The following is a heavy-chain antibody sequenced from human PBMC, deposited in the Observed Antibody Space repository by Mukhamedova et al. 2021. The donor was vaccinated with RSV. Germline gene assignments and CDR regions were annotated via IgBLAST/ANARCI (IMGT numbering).Heavy chain of an antibody. D-gene: IGHD1/OR15-1a*01. CDR2: ISGSGGST. CDR3: AKGKWNNLDY. J-gene: IGHJ4*02. V-gene: IGHV3-23*01. Sequence: GKGPEWVSAISGSGGSTYYADSVKGRFTISRDNSKNTLYPQMNSLRAEDTAVYYCAKGKWNNLDYWGQGTLVTVSS.